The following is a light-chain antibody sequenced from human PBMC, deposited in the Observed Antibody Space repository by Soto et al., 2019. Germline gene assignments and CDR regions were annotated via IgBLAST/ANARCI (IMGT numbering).Light chain of an antibody. CDR3: QQYEDLSIT. Sequence: DIQMTQSPSSLSASVGDRVTITCQASQDISTYLNWYQHKPGKAPNVLIYDVSNLGSGVPTRFSGSGSGTHFTLTISSLQPEDAATYYCQQYEDLSITFGQGTRLEIK. V-gene: IGKV1-33*01. J-gene: IGKJ5*01. CDR2: DVS. CDR1: QDISTY.